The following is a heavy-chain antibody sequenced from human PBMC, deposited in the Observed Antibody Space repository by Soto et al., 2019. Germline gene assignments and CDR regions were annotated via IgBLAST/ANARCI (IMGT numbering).Heavy chain of an antibody. CDR3: ARGSKGRDFWSGYYTKYYYYGMDV. CDR2: INHSGST. CDR1: GGPFSGYY. V-gene: IGHV4-34*01. D-gene: IGHD3-3*01. Sequence: SETLSLTGAVYGGPFSGYYWSWIRQPPGKGLEWIGEINHSGSTNYNPSRKRRVTISVDTSKNQFSLKLSSVTAADTAVDYCARGSKGRDFWSGYYTKYYYYGMDVWGQGTTVTVSS. J-gene: IGHJ6*02.